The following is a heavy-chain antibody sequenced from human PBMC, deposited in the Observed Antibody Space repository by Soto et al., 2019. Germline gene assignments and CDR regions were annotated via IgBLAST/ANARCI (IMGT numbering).Heavy chain of an antibody. CDR2: IIPIFGTA. J-gene: IGHJ5*02. V-gene: IGHV1-69*01. D-gene: IGHD1-26*01. CDR1: GGTFSSYA. Sequence: QVQLVQSGAEVKKPGSSVKVSCKASGGTFSSYAISWVRQAPGQGLEWMGGIIPIFGTANYAQKFKGRVTIAPDESTSSGYRELSSLRSEDTDVDYCARGRATAVTNCFDPWGQVTLVTVSS. CDR3: ARGRATAVTNCFDP.